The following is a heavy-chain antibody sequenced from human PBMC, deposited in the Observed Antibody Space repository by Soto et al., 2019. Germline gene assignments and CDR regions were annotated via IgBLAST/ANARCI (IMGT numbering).Heavy chain of an antibody. D-gene: IGHD3-16*02. V-gene: IGHV3-73*01. Sequence: GGALRLSCAASAFTFSGSAMHWVRQAFGKGLEWVGRIRSKANSYATAYAASVKGRFTISRDDSKNTAYLQMNSLKTEDTAVYYCTRRVMITFGGVIAYYYSDYWGQGT. J-gene: IGHJ4*02. CDR2: IRSKANSYAT. CDR3: TRRVMITFGGVIAYYYSDY. CDR1: AFTFSGSA.